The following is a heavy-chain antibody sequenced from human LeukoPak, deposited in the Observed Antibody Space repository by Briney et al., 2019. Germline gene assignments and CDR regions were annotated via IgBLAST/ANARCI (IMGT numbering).Heavy chain of an antibody. Sequence: GGSLRLSCAVSGFTLSSYYLHWVPHAPGEGLVWVSQSSPDGTNPTYADAVKGRFTISRDNSKNTLYLQMGSLRAEDTAVYYCVRGCRTTKCPADYWGQGTLVTVSS. CDR2: SSPDGTNP. D-gene: IGHD2-2*01. V-gene: IGHV3-74*01. CDR3: VRGCRTTKCPADY. CDR1: GFTLSSYY. J-gene: IGHJ4*02.